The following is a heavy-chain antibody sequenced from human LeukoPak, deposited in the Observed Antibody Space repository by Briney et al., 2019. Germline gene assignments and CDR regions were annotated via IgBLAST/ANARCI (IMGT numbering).Heavy chain of an antibody. D-gene: IGHD5-24*01. CDR1: GFSLSTSGMC. V-gene: IGHV2-70*01. CDR2: IDWDDDK. J-gene: IGHJ3*02. Sequence: SGPMLVNPTQTLTLTCTFSGFSLSTSGMCVSWIRQPPGKALEWLALIDWDDDKYYSTSLKTRLTISKDTSKHQVVLTMTNMDPVDFSLQAGDRIRDGYYDAFDIWGQGTMVTVSS. CDR3: DRIRDGYYDAFDI.